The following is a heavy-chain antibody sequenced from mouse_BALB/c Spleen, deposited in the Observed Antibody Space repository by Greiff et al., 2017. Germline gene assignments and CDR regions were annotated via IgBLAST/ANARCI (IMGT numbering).Heavy chain of an antibody. D-gene: IGHD1-1*01. V-gene: IGHV1-7*01. CDR1: GYTFTSYW. J-gene: IGHJ4*01. CDR2: INPSTGYT. Sequence: QVQLQQSAAELAKPGASVKMSCKASGYTFTSYWMHWVKQRPGQGLEWIGYINPSTGYTEYNQKFKDKATLTADKSSSTAYMQLSSLTSEDSAVYYCARDYGSSPYAMDYWGQGTSVTVSS. CDR3: ARDYGSSPYAMDY.